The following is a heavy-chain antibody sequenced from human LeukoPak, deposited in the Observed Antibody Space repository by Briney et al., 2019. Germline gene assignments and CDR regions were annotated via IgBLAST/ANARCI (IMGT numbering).Heavy chain of an antibody. Sequence: PGGSLRLSCAASGFTFSTYWMNWVRQAPGKGLEWVAHIKQDGSGTYYVDSVKGRFTISRDNAKNSLYLQMNSLRAEDTAVYYCARAFRYFDYWGQGTLVTVSS. CDR3: ARAFRYFDY. CDR2: IKQDGSGT. CDR1: GFTFSTYW. V-gene: IGHV3-7*01. J-gene: IGHJ4*02. D-gene: IGHD3-10*01.